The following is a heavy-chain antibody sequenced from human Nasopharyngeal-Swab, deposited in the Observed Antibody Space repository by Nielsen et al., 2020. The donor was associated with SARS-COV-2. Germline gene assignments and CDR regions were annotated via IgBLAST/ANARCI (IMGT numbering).Heavy chain of an antibody. J-gene: IGHJ4*02. CDR3: ARDVNLPNPPSAPGY. Sequence: GGSLRLSCAASGFTFSSYAMHWVRQAPGKGLEWVAVISYDGSNKYYADSVKGRFTISRDNSKNTLYLQMNSLRAEDTAVYYCARDVNLPNPPSAPGYWGQGTLVTFSS. V-gene: IGHV3-30-3*01. D-gene: IGHD1-14*01. CDR2: ISYDGSNK. CDR1: GFTFSSYA.